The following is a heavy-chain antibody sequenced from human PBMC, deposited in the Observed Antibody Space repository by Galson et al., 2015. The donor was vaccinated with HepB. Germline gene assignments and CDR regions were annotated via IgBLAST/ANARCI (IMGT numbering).Heavy chain of an antibody. J-gene: IGHJ2*01. Sequence: SVKVSCKVSGYTLTDLSMHWVRQAPGKGLEWMGGFDPEDGETIYAQKFQGRVTMTEDTSTDTAYMELSGLRSDDTAVYYCARDDSSGYYYYSWYFDLWGRGTLVTVSS. CDR2: FDPEDGET. D-gene: IGHD3-22*01. V-gene: IGHV1-24*01. CDR1: GYTLTDLS. CDR3: ARDDSSGYYYYSWYFDL.